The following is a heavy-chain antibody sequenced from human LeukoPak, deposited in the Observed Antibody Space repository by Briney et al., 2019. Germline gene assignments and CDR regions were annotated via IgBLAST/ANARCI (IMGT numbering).Heavy chain of an antibody. CDR2: MYPGDSDT. J-gene: IGHJ4*02. CDR3: ARFPSDSSGPTGFDY. D-gene: IGHD3-22*01. CDR1: GYSFTSYW. V-gene: IGHV5-51*01. Sequence: KRGESLKISCKGSGYSFTSYWIGWVRQMPGKGLEWMGIMYPGDSDTRYSPSFQGQVTISADKSISTAYLQWSSLKASDTAMYYCARFPSDSSGPTGFDYWGQGTLVTVSS.